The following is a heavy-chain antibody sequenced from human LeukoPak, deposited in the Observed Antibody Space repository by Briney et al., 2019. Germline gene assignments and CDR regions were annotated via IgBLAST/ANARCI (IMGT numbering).Heavy chain of an antibody. CDR1: GFTFSDYY. V-gene: IGHV3-11*01. Sequence: GGSLRLSCAASGFTFSDYYMSWIRQAPGKGLEWVSYISSSGSTIYYADSVKGRFTISRDNAKNSLYLQMNSLRAEDTAVYYCARHGIYCSGGSCSHHDAFDIWGQGTMVTVSS. D-gene: IGHD2-15*01. J-gene: IGHJ3*02. CDR3: ARHGIYCSGGSCSHHDAFDI. CDR2: ISSSGSTI.